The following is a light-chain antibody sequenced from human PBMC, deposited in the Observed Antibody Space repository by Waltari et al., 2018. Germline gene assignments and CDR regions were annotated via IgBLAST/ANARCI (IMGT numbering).Light chain of an antibody. J-gene: IGLJ3*02. CDR1: SSHIPTNV. CDR2: NDN. CDR3: ASWDGSLDGWV. V-gene: IGLV1-44*01. Sequence: QSVLTQPPSASGTPGPRVTISCSCSSSHIPTNVVLWYQRLPGTAPKLLLYNDNDRPSGVPDRFSGSRSGSSASLAITGLQSEDEADYFCASWDGSLDGWVFGGGTTVTVL.